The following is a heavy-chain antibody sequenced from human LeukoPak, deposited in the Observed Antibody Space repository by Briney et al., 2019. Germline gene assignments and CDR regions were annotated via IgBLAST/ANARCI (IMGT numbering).Heavy chain of an antibody. CDR2: IIPILGTA. D-gene: IGHD3-22*01. CDR3: ARVSYYYDSSGYYYPY. J-gene: IGHJ4*02. V-gene: IGHV1-69*10. CDR1: GGTFSSYA. Sequence: SVKVSCKASGGTFSSYAISWVRQAPGQGLEWMGGIIPILGTASYAQKFQGRVTMTRDTSTSTVYMELSSLRSEDTAVYYCARVSYYYDSSGYYYPYWGQGTLVTVSS.